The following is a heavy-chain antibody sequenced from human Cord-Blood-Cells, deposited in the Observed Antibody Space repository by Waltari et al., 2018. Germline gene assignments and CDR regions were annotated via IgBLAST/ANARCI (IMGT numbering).Heavy chain of an antibody. CDR2: INHSGST. CDR1: GGSFSGYY. J-gene: IGHJ4*02. Sequence: QVQLQQWGAGLLKPSATLSLTCAVYGGSFSGYYWSWIRQPPGKGLEWIGEINHSGSTNYNPSLKSRVTISVDTSKNQFSLKLSSVTAADTAVYYCASYYGSGSYWDYWGQGTLVTVSS. D-gene: IGHD3-10*01. CDR3: ASYYGSGSYWDY. V-gene: IGHV4-34*01.